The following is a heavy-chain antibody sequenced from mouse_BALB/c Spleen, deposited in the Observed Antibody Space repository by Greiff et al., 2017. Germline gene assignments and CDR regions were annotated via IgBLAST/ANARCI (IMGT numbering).Heavy chain of an antibody. V-gene: IGHV1-25*01. CDR1: GYSFTGYT. D-gene: IGHD2-3*01. CDR3: ARFWIYDGYYGFFYAMDY. J-gene: IGHJ4*01. CDR2: INPYNGGT. Sequence: EVQLQQSGPELVKPGASMKISCKASGYSFTGYTMNWVKQSHGKNLEWIGLINPYNGGTSYNQKFKGKATLTVDKSSSTAYMELLSLTSEDSAVYYCARFWIYDGYYGFFYAMDYWGQGTSVTVSS.